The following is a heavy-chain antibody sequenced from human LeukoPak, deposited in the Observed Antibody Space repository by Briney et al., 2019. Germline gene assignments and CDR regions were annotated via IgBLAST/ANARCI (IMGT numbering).Heavy chain of an antibody. CDR1: GFPFSDSW. J-gene: IGHJ4*02. CDR2: IKQDGSEK. V-gene: IGHV3-7*01. CDR3: SRRLDY. Sequence: GGSLRLSCAASGFPFSDSWMYWVCQAPGKGMEWVANIKQDGSEKHYADSVKGRFTISRDNAKNSLFLQMNGLRAEDTAVYYCSRRLDYWGQGALVTVSS.